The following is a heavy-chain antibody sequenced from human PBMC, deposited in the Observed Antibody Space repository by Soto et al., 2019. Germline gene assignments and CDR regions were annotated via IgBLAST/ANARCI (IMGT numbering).Heavy chain of an antibody. CDR2: IYYSGST. J-gene: IGHJ6*02. D-gene: IGHD1-20*01. V-gene: IGHV4-31*03. CDR1: GGSISSGGYY. Sequence: QVQLQESGPGLVKPSQTLSLTCTVSGGSISSGGYYWSWIRQHPGKGLEWIGYIYYSGSTYYNPSLKSRVTISVDTSKNQFSLKLSSVTAADTAVYYCARSPNNWSNYYYYGMEVWGQGTTVTVSS. CDR3: ARSPNNWSNYYYYGMEV.